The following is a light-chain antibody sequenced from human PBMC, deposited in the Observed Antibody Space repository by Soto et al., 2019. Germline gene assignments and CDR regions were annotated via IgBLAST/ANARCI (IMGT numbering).Light chain of an antibody. V-gene: IGKV3-20*01. CDR1: QSVNSY. CDR3: QQYGSSRT. CDR2: GVS. J-gene: IGKJ1*01. Sequence: EFVLTQSPGTLSLSPGERASLSCRASQSVNSYLAWYQQKPGQAPRLLIYGVSRRATGIPDRFSGSGSGTDFTLTISRLEPEDFAVYYCQQYGSSRTFXQGTKVDIK.